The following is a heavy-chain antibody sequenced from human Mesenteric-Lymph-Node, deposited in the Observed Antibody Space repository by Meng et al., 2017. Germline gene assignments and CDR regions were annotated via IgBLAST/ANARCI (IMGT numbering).Heavy chain of an antibody. J-gene: IGHJ4*02. V-gene: IGHV1-46*01. CDR1: GYTFTSYY. CDR2: INPSGGST. D-gene: IGHD5-18*01. CDR3: ARLPAVRGYSYGLQTDY. Sequence: ASVKVSCKASGYTFTSYYMHWVRQAPGQGLEWMGIINPSGGSTSYAQKFQGRVTMTRDTSTSTVYMELSSLRSEDTAVYYCARLPAVRGYSYGLQTDYWGQGTLVTVSS.